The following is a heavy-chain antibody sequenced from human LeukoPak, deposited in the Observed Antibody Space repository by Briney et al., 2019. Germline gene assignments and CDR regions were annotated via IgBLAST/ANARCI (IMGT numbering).Heavy chain of an antibody. D-gene: IGHD6-19*01. CDR3: AKDIAPSVVAGPKPDY. CDR1: GFTFSSYE. J-gene: IGHJ4*02. CDR2: ISSSGSTI. V-gene: IGHV3-48*03. Sequence: GGSLRLSCAASGFTFSSYEMNWVRQAPGKGLEWVSYISSSGSTIYYADSVKGRFTISRDNAKNSLYLQMNSLRAEDTALYYCAKDIAPSVVAGPKPDYWGQGTLVTVSS.